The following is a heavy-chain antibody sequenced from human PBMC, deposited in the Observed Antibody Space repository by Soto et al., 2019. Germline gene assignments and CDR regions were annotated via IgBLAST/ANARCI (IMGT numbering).Heavy chain of an antibody. V-gene: IGHV1-46*01. CDR1: GDTFTEYY. Sequence: QVQLMQSGAEVKKPGASVKVSCKASGDTFTEYYIHWVRQAPGQGLEWMGTVNPSGGHTTYAQHILGRVTMTRDTATSTLYMELTSLTSEDTAEYYCARGGHVVVVTAALDYWGQGTLVTVSS. J-gene: IGHJ4*02. CDR3: ARGGHVVVVTAALDY. D-gene: IGHD2-21*02. CDR2: VNPSGGHT.